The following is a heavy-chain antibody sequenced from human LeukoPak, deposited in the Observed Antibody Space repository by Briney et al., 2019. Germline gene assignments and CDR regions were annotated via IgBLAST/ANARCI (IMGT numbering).Heavy chain of an antibody. CDR3: ARDGRGSRSSWFDP. CDR1: GYTFTGYY. V-gene: IGHV1-2*02. J-gene: IGHJ5*02. Sequence: GASVTVSCTASGYTFTGYYMHWVRQAPGQGLEWMGWINPNSGGTNYAQKFQGRVFITRDTSINTAYMELSSLGSDDTAVYYCARDGRGSRSSWFDPWGQGTLVIVSS. CDR2: INPNSGGT. D-gene: IGHD3-10*01.